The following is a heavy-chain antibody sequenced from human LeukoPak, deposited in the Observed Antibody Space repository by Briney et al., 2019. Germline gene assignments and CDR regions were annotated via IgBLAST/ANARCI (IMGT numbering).Heavy chain of an antibody. J-gene: IGHJ4*02. V-gene: IGHV4-34*01. D-gene: IGHD1-26*01. CDR3: ASSILPSGSYFDY. CDR1: GGSFSGYY. CDR2: INHSGST. Sequence: SETLPLTCAVYGGSFSGYYWSWIRQPPGKGLEWIGEINHSGSTNYNPSLKSRVTISVDTSKNQFSLKLSSVTAADTAVYYCASSILPSGSYFDYWGQGTLVTVSS.